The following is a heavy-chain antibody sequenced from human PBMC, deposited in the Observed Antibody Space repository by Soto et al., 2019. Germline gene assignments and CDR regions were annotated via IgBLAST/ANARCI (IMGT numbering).Heavy chain of an antibody. J-gene: IGHJ6*02. V-gene: IGHV1-2*04. CDR2: INPNSGGT. D-gene: IGHD2-2*01. CDR3: ARDLSTSLYYGMDV. CDR1: GYTFTGYY. Sequence: ASVKVSCKASGYTFTGYYMHWVRQAPGQGLEWMGWINPNSGGTNYAQKFQGWVTMTRDTSISTAYMELSRLRSDDTAVYYCARDLSTSLYYGMDVWGQGTTVTVSS.